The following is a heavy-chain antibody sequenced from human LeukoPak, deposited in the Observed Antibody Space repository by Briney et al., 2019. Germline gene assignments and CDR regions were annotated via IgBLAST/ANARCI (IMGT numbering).Heavy chain of an antibody. CDR1: GGSISSGGYY. CDR3: ARSWRGDIAVAVRFDY. D-gene: IGHD6-19*01. J-gene: IGHJ4*02. CDR2: IYYSGST. Sequence: SQTLSLTCTVSGGSISSGGYYWSWIRQHPGKGLGWIGYIYYSGSTYYNPSLKSRVTISVDTSKNQFSLKLSSVTAADTAVYYCARSWRGDIAVAVRFDYWGQGTLVTVSS. V-gene: IGHV4-31*03.